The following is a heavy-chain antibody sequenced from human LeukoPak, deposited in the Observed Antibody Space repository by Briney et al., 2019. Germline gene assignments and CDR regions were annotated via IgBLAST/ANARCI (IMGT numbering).Heavy chain of an antibody. V-gene: IGHV3-7*01. Sequence: PGGSLRLSCATSGFTFSSYWMSWVRQAPGKGLEWVANIKQDGSEKYYVDSVKGRFTMSRDNAKNSLYLQMNSLRAEDTAVYYCARAEAHYSGSYYGYCGQGTLVTVSS. CDR3: ARAEAHYSGSYYGY. J-gene: IGHJ4*02. CDR2: IKQDGSEK. CDR1: GFTFSSYW. D-gene: IGHD1-26*01.